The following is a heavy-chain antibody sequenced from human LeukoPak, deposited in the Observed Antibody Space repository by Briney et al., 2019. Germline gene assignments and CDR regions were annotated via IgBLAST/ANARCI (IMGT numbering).Heavy chain of an antibody. V-gene: IGHV4-34*01. CDR3: ARHNLYYYGSGSFGDWFDP. CDR2: INHSGST. J-gene: IGHJ5*02. CDR1: GGSFSGYY. Sequence: SETLSLTCAVYGGSFSGYYWSWIRQPPGKGLEWIGEINHSGSTNYNPSLKSRVTISVDTSKNQFSLKLSSVTAADTAVYYCARHNLYYYGSGSFGDWFDPWGQGTLVTVSS. D-gene: IGHD3-10*01.